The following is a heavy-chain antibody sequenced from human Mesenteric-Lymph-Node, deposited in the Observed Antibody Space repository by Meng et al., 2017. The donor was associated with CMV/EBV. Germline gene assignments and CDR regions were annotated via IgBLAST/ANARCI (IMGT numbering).Heavy chain of an antibody. CDR1: VTLSSYA. V-gene: IGHV3-30*04. J-gene: IGHJ4*02. CDR3: ARDRGWSRSRGSLSLDY. Sequence: VTLSSYAMHWDRQAPGKGLVWVVVISYDGSNKYYADSVQGRFTISRDNSKNTLYLQMNSMRAEATALYYCARDRGWSRSRGSLSLDYWGQGTLVTVSS. D-gene: IGHD6-6*01. CDR2: ISYDGSNK.